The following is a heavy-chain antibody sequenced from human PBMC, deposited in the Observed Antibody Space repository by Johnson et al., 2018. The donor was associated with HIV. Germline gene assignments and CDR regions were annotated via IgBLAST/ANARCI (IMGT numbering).Heavy chain of an antibody. Sequence: MLLVESGGGLVQPGGSLRLSCAASGFTFSDYYMSWIRQAPGKGLEWVSGISGSGGSTYDADSVKGRFTISRDNSKNTLYLQMNSLRAEDTAGYYCAKVAVATAAGGVALDIWGPGTMVTVSS. CDR2: ISGSGGST. J-gene: IGHJ3*02. D-gene: IGHD6-13*01. CDR3: AKVAVATAAGGVALDI. V-gene: IGHV3-23*04. CDR1: GFTFSDYY.